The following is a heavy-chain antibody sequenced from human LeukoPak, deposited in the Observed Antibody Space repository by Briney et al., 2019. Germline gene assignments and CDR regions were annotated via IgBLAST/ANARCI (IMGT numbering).Heavy chain of an antibody. CDR3: ARDDVGSSWYAVDY. CDR2: INWNGGST. V-gene: IGHV3-20*04. J-gene: IGHJ4*02. D-gene: IGHD6-13*01. CDR1: GFTFDDYG. Sequence: PGGSLRLSCAASGFTFDDYGMSWVRQAPGKGLEWVSGINWNGGSTGYADSVKGRFTISRDKAKNSLYLQMNSLRAEDTALYYCARDDVGSSWYAVDYWGQGTLVTVSS.